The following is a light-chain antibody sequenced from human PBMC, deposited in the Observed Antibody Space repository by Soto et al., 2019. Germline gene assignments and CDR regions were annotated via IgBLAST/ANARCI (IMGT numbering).Light chain of an antibody. Sequence: QAVVTQEPSLTVSPGGTVTLTCGSSTGAVTSSHYPYWLQQKPGQAPRTLIYDTDNKHSWTPARFSGSLLGDKAALTLSGAQPEDEAYYYCLLSYHGARYVLFGGGTKLTVL. CDR2: DTD. CDR3: LLSYHGARYVL. CDR1: TGAVTSSHY. J-gene: IGLJ2*01. V-gene: IGLV7-46*01.